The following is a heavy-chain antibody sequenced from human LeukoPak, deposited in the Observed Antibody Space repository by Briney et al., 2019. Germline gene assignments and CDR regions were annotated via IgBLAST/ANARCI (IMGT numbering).Heavy chain of an antibody. J-gene: IGHJ4*02. Sequence: GGSLRLSCAASGFTFSSYAMSWVRQAPGKGLEWVSAISGSGGSTYYADSVKGRFTISRDNSKNTLYLQMNSLRAEDTAVYYCARGGYSYGAFDYWGQGTLVTVSS. CDR3: ARGGYSYGAFDY. V-gene: IGHV3-23*01. CDR1: GFTFSSYA. D-gene: IGHD5-18*01. CDR2: ISGSGGST.